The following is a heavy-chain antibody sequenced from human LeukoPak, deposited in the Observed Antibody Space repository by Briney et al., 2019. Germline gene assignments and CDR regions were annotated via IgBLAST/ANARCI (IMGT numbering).Heavy chain of an antibody. CDR2: IIPIFGTP. D-gene: IGHD6-25*01. Sequence: ASVKVSCKASGGMFNNYAISWVRQAPGQGLEWMGGIIPIFGTPNHTQKFQGRVTITADKSTSTAYMELSSLRSEDTAVYYCAYSSGSFDYWGQGTLVTVSS. J-gene: IGHJ4*02. CDR1: GGMFNNYA. V-gene: IGHV1-69*06. CDR3: AYSSGSFDY.